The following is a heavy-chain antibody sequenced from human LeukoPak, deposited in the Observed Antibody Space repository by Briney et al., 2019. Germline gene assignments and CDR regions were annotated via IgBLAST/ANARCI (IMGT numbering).Heavy chain of an antibody. J-gene: IGHJ4*02. V-gene: IGHV4-4*02. CDR2: IYHSGYT. CDR3: ARKASLGFDY. D-gene: IGHD3-16*01. CDR1: GDSISSDNW. Sequence: PSETLSLTCAVFGDSISSDNWWSWVRPPPGKGLEWIGDIYHSGYTNYNPSLKSRVTISVDKSMNQFSLKVTSLTAADTAVYYCARKASLGFDYWGQGTLVTVSS.